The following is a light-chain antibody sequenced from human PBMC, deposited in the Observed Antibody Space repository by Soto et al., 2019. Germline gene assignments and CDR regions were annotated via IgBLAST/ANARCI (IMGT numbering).Light chain of an antibody. J-gene: IGKJ1*01. V-gene: IGKV1-5*01. CDR1: QSISSW. Sequence: GDRVTITCRASQSISSWLAWYQQKPGKAPKLLIYGASSLESGVPSRFSGRGSGTEFTLTISSLQPDDFATYYCQQYNSYWTFGQGTKV. CDR2: GAS. CDR3: QQYNSYWT.